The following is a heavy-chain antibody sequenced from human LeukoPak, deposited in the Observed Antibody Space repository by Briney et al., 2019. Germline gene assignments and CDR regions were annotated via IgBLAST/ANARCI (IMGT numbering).Heavy chain of an antibody. CDR3: GTVFDH. J-gene: IGHJ4*02. Sequence: GGSLRLSCAASGFTFNSYWMLWVRHVPGKGLVWVSHINTDGSSTSYADSVKGRFTISRDNAKNTVSLQMNSLKAENTAVYYCGTVFDHWGPGILVTVSS. CDR2: INTDGSST. V-gene: IGHV3-74*01. CDR1: GFTFNSYW.